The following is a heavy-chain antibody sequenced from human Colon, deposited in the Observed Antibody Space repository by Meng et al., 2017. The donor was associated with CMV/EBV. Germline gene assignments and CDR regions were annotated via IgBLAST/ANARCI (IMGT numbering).Heavy chain of an antibody. CDR1: GYTFTANH. V-gene: IGHV1-2*02. CDR3: VRESWYFDF. D-gene: IGHD6-13*01. CDR2: IYPQEGGT. Sequence: QVQPVQAWTEMKKPGASVKVSCKTSGYTFTANHLHWVRQAPGQGLEWMGWIYPQEGGTYFAQKFQDRVNLTRDTSITTAYMELSGLTSDDTAIYYCVRESWYFDFWGEGTLVTVSS. J-gene: IGHJ4*02.